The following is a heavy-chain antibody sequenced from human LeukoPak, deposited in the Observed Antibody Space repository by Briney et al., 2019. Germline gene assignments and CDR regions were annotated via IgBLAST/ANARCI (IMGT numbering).Heavy chain of an antibody. CDR1: GYIFTSNW. V-gene: IGHV5-51*01. CDR3: ARQHCSGENCYSSDY. D-gene: IGHD2-15*01. CDR2: IYPGNSDT. Sequence: GESLQISCQASGYIFTSNWIGWVRQMPGKGLEWMGIIYPGNSDTRYSPSFQGQVTISADKSISTAYLQWSSLKASDSAMYYCARQHCSGENCYSSDYWGQGTLVTVSS. J-gene: IGHJ4*02.